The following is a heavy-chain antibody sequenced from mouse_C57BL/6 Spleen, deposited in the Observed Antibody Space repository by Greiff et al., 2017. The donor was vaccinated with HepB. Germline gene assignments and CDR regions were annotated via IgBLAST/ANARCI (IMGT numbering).Heavy chain of an antibody. Sequence: VKLQESGPELVKPGASVKISCKASGYAFSSSWMNWVKQRPGKGLEWIGRIYPGDGDTNYNGKFKGKATLTADKSSSTAYMQLSSLTSEDSAVYFCARWGTTVVATYYYAMDYWGQGTSVTVSS. CDR1: GYAFSSSW. CDR2: IYPGDGDT. J-gene: IGHJ4*01. V-gene: IGHV1-82*01. D-gene: IGHD1-1*01. CDR3: ARWGTTVVATYYYAMDY.